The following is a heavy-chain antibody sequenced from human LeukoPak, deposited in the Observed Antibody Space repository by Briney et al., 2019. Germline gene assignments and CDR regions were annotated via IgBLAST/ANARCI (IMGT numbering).Heavy chain of an antibody. CDR2: INHSGST. Sequence: SETLSLTCAVYGGSFSGYYWSWIRQPPGKGPEWIGEINHSGSTNYNPSLKSRVTISVDTSKNQFSLKLSSVTAADTAVYYCARAYCSGGSCYGAFDIWGQGTMVTVSS. CDR3: ARAYCSGGSCYGAFDI. J-gene: IGHJ3*02. CDR1: GGSFSGYY. V-gene: IGHV4-34*01. D-gene: IGHD2-15*01.